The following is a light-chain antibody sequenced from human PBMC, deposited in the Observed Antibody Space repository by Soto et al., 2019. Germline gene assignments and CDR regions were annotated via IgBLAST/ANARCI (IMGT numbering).Light chain of an antibody. J-gene: IGLJ2*01. Sequence: QSALTQPASVSGSPGQSITISCTGTSSDVGGYNYVSWYQQHPGKAPKLMIYEVSNRPSGVSNRFSGSKSGNTASLTISGLQAEDEADYYCSSYTRSNSDVFGGGTKLTVL. CDR3: SSYTRSNSDV. CDR1: SSDVGGYNY. CDR2: EVS. V-gene: IGLV2-14*01.